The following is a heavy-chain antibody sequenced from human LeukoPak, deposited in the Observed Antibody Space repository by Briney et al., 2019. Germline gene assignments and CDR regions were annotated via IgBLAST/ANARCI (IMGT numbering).Heavy chain of an antibody. Sequence: PSETLSLTCTVSGGSISSYYWSWIRQPPGKGLEWIGYIYYSGSTNYNPSLKSRVTISVDTSKNQFSLRLTSVIAADTAVYYCARGGYSSHNRMDYWGQGTLVTVSS. V-gene: IGHV4-59*01. CDR1: GGSISSYY. CDR2: IYYSGST. D-gene: IGHD6-13*01. J-gene: IGHJ4*02. CDR3: ARGGYSSHNRMDY.